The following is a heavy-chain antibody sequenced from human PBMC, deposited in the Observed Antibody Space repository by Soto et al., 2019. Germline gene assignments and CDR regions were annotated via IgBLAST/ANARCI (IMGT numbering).Heavy chain of an antibody. J-gene: IGHJ6*02. CDR3: ARGKYYDILTGPPPYYGMDV. Sequence: SVKVSCKASGGTFSIYAISGVLQAPVQGLDWMGGIIPIFGTANYAQKFRGRVTITADESTSTAYMELSSLRSEDTAVYYCARGKYYDILTGPPPYYGMDVWGQGTTVTVSS. CDR2: IIPIFGTA. CDR1: GGTFSIYA. D-gene: IGHD3-9*01. V-gene: IGHV1-69*13.